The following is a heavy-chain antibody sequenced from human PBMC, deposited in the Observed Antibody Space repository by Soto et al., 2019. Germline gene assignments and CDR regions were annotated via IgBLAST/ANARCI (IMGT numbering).Heavy chain of an antibody. CDR1: GFTFRTYA. V-gene: IGHV3-23*04. CDR3: ANGRVSDC. J-gene: IGHJ4*02. CDR2: ISDSGGDT. D-gene: IGHD6-13*01. Sequence: EVHLVESGGGLVQPGGSLRLSCEASGFTFRTYAMTWVRKAPGKGLEWVSGISDSGGDTYYADAVKGRCTISRDNSEKRLYLQMNSLRVEDTAGYYCANGRVSDCWGQGTRVTVSS.